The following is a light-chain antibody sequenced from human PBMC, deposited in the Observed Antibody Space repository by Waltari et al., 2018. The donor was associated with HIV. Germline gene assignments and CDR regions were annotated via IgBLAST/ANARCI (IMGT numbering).Light chain of an antibody. J-gene: IGLJ1*01. CDR1: SSNIGNNY. CDR3: GTWDSSLSSYV. V-gene: IGLV1-51*02. CDR2: ENN. Sequence: QSVLTQPPTVSAAPGQKVTISCSGSSSNIGNNYGSWYQQLPGTAPKLLIYENNKRPSGSPDRFSGSKSGTSATLGITGLQTGDEADYYCGTWDSSLSSYVFGTGTKVTVL.